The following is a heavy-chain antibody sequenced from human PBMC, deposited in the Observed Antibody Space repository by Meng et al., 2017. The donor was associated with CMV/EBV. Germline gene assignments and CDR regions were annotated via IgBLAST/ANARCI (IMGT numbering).Heavy chain of an antibody. V-gene: IGHV4-39*07. CDR2: IYYSGST. Sequence: SETLSLTCTVSGGSISSSSYYWGWIRQPPGKGLEWIGCIYYSGSTYYNPSLKSRVTISVDTSKNQFSLKLSSVTAADTAVYYCARAWSRAIFGVASASFDYWGQGTLVTVSS. CDR3: ARAWSRAIFGVASASFDY. J-gene: IGHJ4*02. CDR1: GGSISSSSYY. D-gene: IGHD3-3*01.